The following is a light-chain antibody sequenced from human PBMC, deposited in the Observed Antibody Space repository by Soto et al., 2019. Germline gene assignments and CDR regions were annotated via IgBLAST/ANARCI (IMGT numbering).Light chain of an antibody. Sequence: EIVLTQSPGTLSLSPGERATLSCRASQSVNSNYLAWYQQKPGQAPRLLTYGASSRAAGLPDRFSGSGSGTDFTLAISRLEPEDFAVYYCQQYATPSGAFGQGTKVEIK. V-gene: IGKV3-20*01. CDR1: QSVNSNY. CDR2: GAS. CDR3: QQYATPSGA. J-gene: IGKJ1*01.